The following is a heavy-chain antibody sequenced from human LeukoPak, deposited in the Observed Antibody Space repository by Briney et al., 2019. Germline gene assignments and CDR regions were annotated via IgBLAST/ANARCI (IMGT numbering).Heavy chain of an antibody. J-gene: IGHJ6*02. Sequence: GGSLRLSCAASGFTFSSNYMSWVRQAPGKGLEWVSVIYSGGSTYYADSVKGRFTISRDNSKNTLYLQMNSLRAEDTAVYYCARAAQSVYGSGFYYYYGMDVWGQGTTVTVSS. CDR1: GFTFSSNY. D-gene: IGHD2-15*01. CDR2: IYSGGST. V-gene: IGHV3-66*01. CDR3: ARAAQSVYGSGFYYYYGMDV.